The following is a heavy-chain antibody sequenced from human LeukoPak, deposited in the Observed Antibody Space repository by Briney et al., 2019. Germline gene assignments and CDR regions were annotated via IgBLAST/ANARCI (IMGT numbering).Heavy chain of an antibody. J-gene: IGHJ4*02. Sequence: GGSLRLSCAASGFTFSSYWMSWVRQAPGKGLEWVANIKQDGSEKYYVDSVKGRFTISRDNAKNPLYLQMNSLRAEDTAVYYCARDLYVWGSYRDYWGQGTLVTVSS. V-gene: IGHV3-7*01. CDR2: IKQDGSEK. D-gene: IGHD3-16*02. CDR3: ARDLYVWGSYRDY. CDR1: GFTFSSYW.